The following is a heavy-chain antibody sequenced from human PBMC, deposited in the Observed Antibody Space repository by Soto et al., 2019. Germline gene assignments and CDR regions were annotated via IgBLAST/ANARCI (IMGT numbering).Heavy chain of an antibody. J-gene: IGHJ4*02. CDR3: AKQRVGSSWYRDFDL. V-gene: IGHV3-23*01. D-gene: IGHD6-13*01. Sequence: EGQLLESGGGLVQPGGSLRLSCAASGFTFSDYAMSWVRQGPGKELEWGSGISGVGGSTYYPDSVKGRFTNSRDNSKNTVYLQMNNLTVGDTAVYFCAKQRVGSSWYRDFDLWGQGTLVTVSS. CDR1: GFTFSDYA. CDR2: ISGVGGST.